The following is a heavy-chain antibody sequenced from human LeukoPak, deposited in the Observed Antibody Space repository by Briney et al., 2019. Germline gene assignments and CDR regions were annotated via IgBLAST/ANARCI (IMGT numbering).Heavy chain of an antibody. CDR3: ARLSEYCRSTSCYD. J-gene: IGHJ4*02. CDR2: IKPNSGGT. Sequence: GASVKVSCKASGYTFTGYYMHWVRQAPGQGLEWMGRIKPNSGGTNYAQKFQGRVTMTRDTSISTAYMELSRLRSDDTAVYYCARLSEYCRSTSCYDWGQGTLVTVSS. V-gene: IGHV1-2*06. D-gene: IGHD2-2*01. CDR1: GYTFTGYY.